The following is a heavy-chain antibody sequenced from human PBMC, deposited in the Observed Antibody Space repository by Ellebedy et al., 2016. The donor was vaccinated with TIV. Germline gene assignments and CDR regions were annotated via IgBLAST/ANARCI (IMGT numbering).Heavy chain of an antibody. J-gene: IGHJ4*02. Sequence: GESLKISXAASGLTFSSYVMNWVRQAAGKGPESVSSITGSGDSTYYADSVKGRFTISRDNSKNTLYLQMNGLRAEDTAVLYCAKGGYYNLDYWGPGILVTVSS. CDR3: AKGGYYNLDY. D-gene: IGHD3-9*01. CDR1: GLTFSSYV. CDR2: ITGSGDST. V-gene: IGHV3-23*01.